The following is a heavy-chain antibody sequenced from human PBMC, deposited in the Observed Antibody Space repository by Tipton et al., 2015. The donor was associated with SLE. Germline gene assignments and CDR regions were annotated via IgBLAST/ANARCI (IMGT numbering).Heavy chain of an antibody. D-gene: IGHD4-17*01. J-gene: IGHJ4*02. CDR1: GGSISSYY. Sequence: TLSLTCIVSGGSISSYYWTWIRQPPGKGLEWVGELNHGGSINYNPSLESRVTISIDTSKNQFSLKLSSVTAADTAVYYCAKGRQKNYADHAYWGQGTLVTVSS. CDR3: AKGRQKNYADHAY. V-gene: IGHV4-34*01. CDR2: LNHGGSI.